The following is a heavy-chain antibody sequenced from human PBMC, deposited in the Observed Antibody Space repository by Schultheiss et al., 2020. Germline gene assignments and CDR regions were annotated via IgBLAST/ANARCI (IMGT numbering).Heavy chain of an antibody. CDR1: GFTFSSYW. D-gene: IGHD3-3*01. J-gene: IGHJ4*02. CDR3: ARDAVYSNFWSGSGY. CDR2: IKRDGGEK. Sequence: WGSLRLSCVASGFTFSSYWMSWVRQAPGKGLEWVANIKRDGGEKYYVDSVKGRFTISRDNAKNSLYLQMSSLRAEDTAVYYCARDAVYSNFWSGSGYWGPGTLVTVSS. V-gene: IGHV3-7*01.